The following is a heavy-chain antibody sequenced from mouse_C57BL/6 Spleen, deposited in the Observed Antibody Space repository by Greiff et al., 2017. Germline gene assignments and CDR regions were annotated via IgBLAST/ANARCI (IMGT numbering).Heavy chain of an antibody. J-gene: IGHJ2*01. CDR2: IYPGNSDT. CDR1: GYTFTSYW. Sequence: VQLQQSGTVLARPGASVKMSCKTSGYTFTSYWMHWVKQRPGQGLEWIGAIYPGNSDTSYNQKVKGKAKLTAVTSASTAYMELSSLTNEDSAVYYCTRSAYDYEFFDYWGQGTTLTVSS. CDR3: TRSAYDYEFFDY. V-gene: IGHV1-5*01. D-gene: IGHD2-4*01.